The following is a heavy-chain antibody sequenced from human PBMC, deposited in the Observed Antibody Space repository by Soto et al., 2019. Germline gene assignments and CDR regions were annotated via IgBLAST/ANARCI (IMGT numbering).Heavy chain of an antibody. V-gene: IGHV4-34*01. CDR1: GGSISSYY. D-gene: IGHD6-13*01. J-gene: IGHJ5*02. Sequence: PSETLSLTCTVSGGSISSYYWSWIRQPPGKGLEWIGEINHSGSTNYNPSLKSRVTISVDTSKNQFSLKLSSVTAADTAVYYCARDRVAAAGNTWFDPWGQGTLVPVSS. CDR2: INHSGST. CDR3: ARDRVAAAGNTWFDP.